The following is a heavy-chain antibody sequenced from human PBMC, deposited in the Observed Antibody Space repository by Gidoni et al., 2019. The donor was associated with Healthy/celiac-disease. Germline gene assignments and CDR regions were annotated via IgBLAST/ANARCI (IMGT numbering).Heavy chain of an antibody. Sequence: QVQLVESGGGVVQPGRSLRLSCAASGVTCSSYGMHWVRQAPGKGLEWVAVIWYDGSNKYYADSVKGRFTISRDNSKNTLYLQMNSLRAEDTAVYYCARDGRDWGLWGPFDYWGQGTLVTVSS. CDR3: ARDGRDWGLWGPFDY. CDR2: IWYDGSNK. D-gene: IGHD7-27*01. V-gene: IGHV3-33*01. J-gene: IGHJ4*02. CDR1: GVTCSSYG.